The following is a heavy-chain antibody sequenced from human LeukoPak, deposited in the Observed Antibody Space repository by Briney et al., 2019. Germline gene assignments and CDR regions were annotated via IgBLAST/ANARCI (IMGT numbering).Heavy chain of an antibody. V-gene: IGHV3-23*01. D-gene: IGHD2-15*01. CDR1: GFIFTNYA. Sequence: GGSLRLSCAASGFIFTNYAMSWVRQAPGKGLEWVSDISSGGYDTVYADSVKGRFTISRDNAKNTLYLQMTSLRAEDTAVYYCAKDTGTSRKYVGVAAATGYWGQGTLVTVSS. J-gene: IGHJ4*02. CDR3: AKDTGTSRKYVGVAAATGY. CDR2: ISSGGYDT.